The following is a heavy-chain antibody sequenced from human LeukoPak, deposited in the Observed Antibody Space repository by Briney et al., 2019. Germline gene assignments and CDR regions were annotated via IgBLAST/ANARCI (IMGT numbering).Heavy chain of an antibody. Sequence: GGSLRLSYAASGFTFSSYAMHWVRQAPGKGLEWVAVISYDGSNKYYADSVKGRFTISRDNSKNTLYLQMNSLRAEDTAVYYCAKDKVRAAGGPNWFDPWGQGTLVTVSS. V-gene: IGHV3-30-3*01. CDR1: GFTFSSYA. CDR2: ISYDGSNK. D-gene: IGHD6-13*01. J-gene: IGHJ5*02. CDR3: AKDKVRAAGGPNWFDP.